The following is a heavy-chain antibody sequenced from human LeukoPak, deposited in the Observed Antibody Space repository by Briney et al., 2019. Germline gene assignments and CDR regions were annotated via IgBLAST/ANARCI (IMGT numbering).Heavy chain of an antibody. CDR2: ISYDGSNK. D-gene: IGHD5-12*01. J-gene: IGHJ4*02. Sequence: PGRSLRLSCAASGFTFSSYAMHWVRQAPGKGLEWVAVISYDGSNKYYADSVKGRFTISRDNSKNTLYLQMNSLRAEDTAVYYCARDRGYSGYDLIPYFDYWGKGTLVTVSS. V-gene: IGHV3-30-3*01. CDR3: ARDRGYSGYDLIPYFDY. CDR1: GFTFSSYA.